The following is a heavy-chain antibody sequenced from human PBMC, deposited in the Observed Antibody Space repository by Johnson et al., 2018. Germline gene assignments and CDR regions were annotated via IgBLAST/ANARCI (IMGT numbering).Heavy chain of an antibody. CDR3: AKDLELLVLSYYYYYMDV. CDR2: ISYDGGNN. V-gene: IGHV3-30*18. CDR1: GFTFSSYG. D-gene: IGHD6-19*01. J-gene: IGHJ6*03. Sequence: QVRLGESGGGVVEPGRSLRLSCAASGFTFSSYGMHWVRQAPGKGLEWVAVISYDGGNNYYADSVKGRFTISRDNSKNTLYLQMNSLRTEDTAVYYCAKDLELLVLSYYYYYMDVWGKGTTVTVSS.